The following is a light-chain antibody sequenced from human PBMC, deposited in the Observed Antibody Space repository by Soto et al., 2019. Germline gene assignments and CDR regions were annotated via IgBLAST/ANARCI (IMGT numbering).Light chain of an antibody. CDR2: HAS. J-gene: IGKJ4*01. V-gene: IGKV1-33*01. Sequence: DIQMTQSPSSLSASVGDRVTITCQASQDISNYLSWYQQKPGKAPKVLIYHASNLETGVPSRFSGSGSRTHFTFTISSLQPEDIAAYYCQQYDNLPLTFGGGTKVEIK. CDR1: QDISNY. CDR3: QQYDNLPLT.